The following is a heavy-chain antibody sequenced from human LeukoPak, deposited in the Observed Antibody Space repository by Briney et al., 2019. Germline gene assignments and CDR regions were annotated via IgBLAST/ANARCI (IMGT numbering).Heavy chain of an antibody. CDR1: GYTFTSYY. CDR2: INPNSGGT. J-gene: IGHJ6*03. Sequence: ASVKVSCKASGYTFTSYYMHWVRQAPGQGLEWMGWINPNSGGTNYAQKFQGRVTMTRDTSISTAYMELSRLRSDDTAVYYCARDGVVVVPAAIPQYYYYYMDVWGKGTTVTVSS. CDR3: ARDGVVVVPAAIPQYYYYYMDV. V-gene: IGHV1-2*02. D-gene: IGHD2-2*02.